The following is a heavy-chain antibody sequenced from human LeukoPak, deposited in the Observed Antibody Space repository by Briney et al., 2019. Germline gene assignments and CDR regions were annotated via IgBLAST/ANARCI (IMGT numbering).Heavy chain of an antibody. Sequence: PSETLSLTCTVSGGSISSSNYYWGWIRQPPGKGLEWIGSIYYSGSTYYNPSLKSRLTISVDTSKNQFSLKLSSVTAADTAVYYCARGGIAAAANWFDPWGQGTLVTVSS. D-gene: IGHD6-13*01. V-gene: IGHV4-39*01. J-gene: IGHJ5*02. CDR3: ARGGIAAAANWFDP. CDR2: IYYSGST. CDR1: GGSISSSNYY.